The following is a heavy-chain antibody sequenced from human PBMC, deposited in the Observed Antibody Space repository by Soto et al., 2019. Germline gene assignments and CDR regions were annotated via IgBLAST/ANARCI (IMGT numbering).Heavy chain of an antibody. CDR1: GGSISSSSYY. Sequence: SETLSLTCTVSGGSISSSSYYWGWIRQPPGKGLEWIGSIYYSGSTYYNPSLKSRVTISVDTSKNQFSLKLSSVTAADTAVYYCARVRRITIFGVVRDAFDIWGQGTMVTVSS. CDR2: IYYSGST. J-gene: IGHJ3*02. CDR3: ARVRRITIFGVVRDAFDI. V-gene: IGHV4-39*07. D-gene: IGHD3-3*01.